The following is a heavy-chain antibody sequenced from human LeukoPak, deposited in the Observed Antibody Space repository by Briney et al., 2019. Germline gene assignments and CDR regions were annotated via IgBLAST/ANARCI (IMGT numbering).Heavy chain of an antibody. CDR2: ISSSSIYI. Sequence: GGSLRLSCAASGFTFSSYSINWVRQAPGKGLEWVSSISSSSIYIHYADSVKGRFTISRENANSSLYLQMNSLRAEDTAVYYCARAYCSAGSCNSGLDYWGQGTLVTVSS. CDR3: ARAYCSAGSCNSGLDY. V-gene: IGHV3-21*06. D-gene: IGHD2-15*01. J-gene: IGHJ4*02. CDR1: GFTFSSYS.